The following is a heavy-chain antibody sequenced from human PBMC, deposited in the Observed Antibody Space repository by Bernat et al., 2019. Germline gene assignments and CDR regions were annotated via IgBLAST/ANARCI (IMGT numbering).Heavy chain of an antibody. D-gene: IGHD3-22*01. CDR3: ARDDYYDSSGYKPLDY. CDR1: GGSISSSNW. Sequence: QVQLQESGPGLVKPSGTLSLTCAVSGGSISSSNWWSWVRQPPGKGVEWSGEIYHSGSTNSNPSLKSRVTISVDKSKNQFSLKLSSVTAADTAVYYCARDDYYDSSGYKPLDYWGQGTLVTVSS. CDR2: IYHSGST. V-gene: IGHV4-4*02. J-gene: IGHJ4*02.